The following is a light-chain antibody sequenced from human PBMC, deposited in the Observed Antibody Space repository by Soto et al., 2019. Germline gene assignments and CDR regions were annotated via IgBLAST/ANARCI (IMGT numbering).Light chain of an antibody. Sequence: IVLTQSPGTLSLSPGERATLSCRASQSVSSSFLAWYQQKPGQAPRLLIYGASNRATGIPDRFSGSGSGTDFTLTISRLEPVDFAVYYCQLYATTPPITFGGGTKVEIK. J-gene: IGKJ4*01. CDR3: QLYATTPPIT. CDR1: QSVSSSF. V-gene: IGKV3-20*01. CDR2: GAS.